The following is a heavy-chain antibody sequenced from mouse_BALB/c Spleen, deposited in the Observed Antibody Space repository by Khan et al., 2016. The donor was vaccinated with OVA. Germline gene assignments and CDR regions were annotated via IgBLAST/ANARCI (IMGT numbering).Heavy chain of an antibody. CDR1: GYTFINYW. CDR2: INPSTGYT. D-gene: IGHD1-1*01. J-gene: IGHJ2*01. CDR3: ARRGLRWDFYD. V-gene: IGHV1-7*01. Sequence: QVQLQQSGAELAKPGASVKMSCKASGYTFINYWILWVKQRPGQGLEWIGYINPSTGYTEYNQNFKDKATLTADKSSSTAYMQLSSLTFEDYAVIYVARRGLRWDFYDWGQGTTLTVSA.